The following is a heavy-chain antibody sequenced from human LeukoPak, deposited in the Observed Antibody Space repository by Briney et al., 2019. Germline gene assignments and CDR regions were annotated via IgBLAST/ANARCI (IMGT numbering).Heavy chain of an antibody. CDR1: GFTFTSYA. D-gene: IGHD1-1*01. J-gene: IGHJ4*02. V-gene: IGHV3-23*01. Sequence: PGGSLRPSCAASGFTFTSYAMSWVRQTPGKGLEWVSFISDSSVGDSTYYADSVRGRFTISRDSSKSTLYLQMNSLRAEDTAVYYCTRVSTTGVGGRGYFDQWGQGTQVTVSS. CDR3: TRVSTTGVGGRGYFDQ. CDR2: ISDSSVGDST.